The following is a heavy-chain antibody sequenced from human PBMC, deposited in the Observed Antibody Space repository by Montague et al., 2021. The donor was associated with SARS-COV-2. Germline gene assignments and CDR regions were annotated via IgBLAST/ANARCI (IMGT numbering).Heavy chain of an antibody. V-gene: IGHV6-1*01. Sequence: CAISGDSVSGDSAGWKWIRQSPERDLEWLGRTYYRSKWYNDYAVSVKSRITINPDTSKNQISLQLNSVTPEDTAVYYCARTSASSDYWGQGTLVTVSS. D-gene: IGHD1-26*01. CDR1: GDSVSGDSAG. CDR3: ARTSASSDY. J-gene: IGHJ4*02. CDR2: TYYRSKWYN.